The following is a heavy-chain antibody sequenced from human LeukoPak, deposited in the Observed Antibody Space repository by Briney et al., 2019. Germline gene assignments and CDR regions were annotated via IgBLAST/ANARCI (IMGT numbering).Heavy chain of an antibody. CDR3: TTEIFGVVIPPDY. D-gene: IGHD3-3*01. CDR2: IKSKTDGGTT. J-gene: IGHJ4*02. V-gene: IGHV3-15*01. CDR1: GFIFSNAW. Sequence: PGGSLRLSCAASGFIFSNAWMSWVRQAPGKGLEWVGRIKSKTDGGTTDYAAPVKGRFTISRDGSKNTLYLQMNSLKTEDTAVYYCTTEIFGVVIPPDYWGQGTLVTVSS.